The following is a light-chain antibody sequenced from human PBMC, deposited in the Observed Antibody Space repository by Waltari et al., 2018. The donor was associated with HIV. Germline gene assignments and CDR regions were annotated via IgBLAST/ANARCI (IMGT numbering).Light chain of an antibody. V-gene: IGLV3-19*01. Sequence: SSALAQDPAVSVALGQTVRITCQGDSVSSYYASWYQQKPGQAPVLVVYGENNRPSGIPDRFSGSSSGNTASLTIAGAQAEDEADYYCNSRDSSGHWFFGGGTKVTVL. CDR1: SVSSYY. CDR3: NSRDSSGHWF. CDR2: GEN. J-gene: IGLJ3*02.